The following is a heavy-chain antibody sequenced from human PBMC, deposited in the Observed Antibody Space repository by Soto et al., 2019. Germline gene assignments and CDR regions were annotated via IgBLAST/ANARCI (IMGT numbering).Heavy chain of an antibody. J-gene: IGHJ4*02. Sequence: SETLSLTCAVYGGSFSGYYWSWIRQPPGKGLEWIGEINHSGSTNYNPSLKSRVTISVDTSKNQFSLKLSSVTAADTAVYYCARGTRLWVGELYFPYWGQGTLVTVSS. CDR3: ARGTRLWVGELYFPY. CDR2: INHSGST. D-gene: IGHD3-10*01. CDR1: GGSFSGYY. V-gene: IGHV4-34*01.